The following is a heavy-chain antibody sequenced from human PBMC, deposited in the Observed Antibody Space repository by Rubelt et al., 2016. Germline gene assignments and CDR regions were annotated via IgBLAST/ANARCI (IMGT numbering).Heavy chain of an antibody. CDR3: ASMYSSSWYRGWFDP. CDR1: GYTFTSYG. J-gene: IGHJ5*02. Sequence: QVQLVQSGAEVKKPGASVKVSCKASGYTFTSYGISWVRQAPGQGLEWMGWISAYNGNTNYAQKLQGRVTMTTATSTSTAYMELRSLSADDTAGYYCASMYSSSWYRGWFDPWGQGTLVTVSS. CDR2: ISAYNGNT. D-gene: IGHD6-13*01. V-gene: IGHV1-18*01.